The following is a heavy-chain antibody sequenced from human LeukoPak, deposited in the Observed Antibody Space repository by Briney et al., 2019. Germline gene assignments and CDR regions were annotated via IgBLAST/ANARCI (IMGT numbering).Heavy chain of an antibody. CDR3: ATRGYNYYGSGPTFIDY. D-gene: IGHD3-10*01. CDR1: GYTFTGYF. V-gene: IGHV1-2*02. Sequence: GASVKVSCKASGYTFTGYFMHWVRQAPGQGLEWMGWINPYSGDTNYAQKFQGRVTMTRDTSISTAFMELSRLSSDDTAVYYCATRGYNYYGSGPTFIDYWGQGTLVTVSS. J-gene: IGHJ4*02. CDR2: INPYSGDT.